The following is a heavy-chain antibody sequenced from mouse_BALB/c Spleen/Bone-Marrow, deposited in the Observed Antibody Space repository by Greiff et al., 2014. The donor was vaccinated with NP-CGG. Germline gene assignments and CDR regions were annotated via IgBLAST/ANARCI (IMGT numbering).Heavy chain of an antibody. J-gene: IGHJ3*01. CDR2: IYPGDEST. CDR3: ARSPTGTFAY. Sequence: QVQLQQSGPELVKPGASVKISCKASGYAFSSSWMNWVMQRPGQGLEWIGRIYPGDESTNYNGKFKAKATLTADKSSRATYMQLSSLTSVDSAVYFCARSPTGTFAYWGQGTLVTVSA. CDR1: GYAFSSSW. D-gene: IGHD4-1*01. V-gene: IGHV1-82*01.